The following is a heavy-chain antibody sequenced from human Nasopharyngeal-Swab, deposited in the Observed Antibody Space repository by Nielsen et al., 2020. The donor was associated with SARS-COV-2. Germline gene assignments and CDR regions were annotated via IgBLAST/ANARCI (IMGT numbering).Heavy chain of an antibody. D-gene: IGHD3-10*01. CDR3: ARVHQAALRQRSGSYRPKLDAFDI. CDR2: IIPIFGTA. Sequence: SAKVSCKASGGTFSSYAISWVRHAPGHGLVWMGGIIPIFGTANYAQKFQGRVTITADESTSTAYMELSSLRSEDTAVYYCARVHQAALRQRSGSYRPKLDAFDIWGQGTMVTVSS. CDR1: GGTFSSYA. V-gene: IGHV1-69*13. J-gene: IGHJ3*02.